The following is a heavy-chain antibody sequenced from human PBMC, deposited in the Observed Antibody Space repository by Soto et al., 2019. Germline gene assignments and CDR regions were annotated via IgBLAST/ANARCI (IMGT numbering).Heavy chain of an antibody. CDR2: IDPRDSYA. J-gene: IGHJ5*02. V-gene: IGHV5-10-1*01. Sequence: GESLKISCTGFGYTFTTFWISWVRQMPGKGLEWMGRIDPRDSYANYSPSFQGHVTISLDKSISTAYLQWGSLEASDTAMYYCARLFCSTTTCDSWFDPWGQGTLVTVSS. CDR1: GYTFTTFW. CDR3: ARLFCSTTTCDSWFDP. D-gene: IGHD2-2*01.